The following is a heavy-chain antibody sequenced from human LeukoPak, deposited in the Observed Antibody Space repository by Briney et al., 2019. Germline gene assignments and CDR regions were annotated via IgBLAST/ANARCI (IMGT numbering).Heavy chain of an antibody. CDR1: GGSISSYY. CDR3: ARAPYSSSWRTIGGY. CDR2: IYTSGST. J-gene: IGHJ4*02. D-gene: IGHD6-13*01. Sequence: SETLSLTCTVSGGSISSYYWSWIRQPAGKGLEWIGRIYTSGSTYYNPSLTSRVTISVDTSKNQFSLNLSSVTAADTAVYYCARAPYSSSWRTIGGYWGQGTLVTVSS. V-gene: IGHV4-4*07.